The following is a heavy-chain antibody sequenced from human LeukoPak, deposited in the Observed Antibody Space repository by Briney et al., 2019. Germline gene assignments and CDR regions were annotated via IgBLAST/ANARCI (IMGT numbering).Heavy chain of an antibody. Sequence: PSETLSLTCTVSGGSISSYYWSWIRQPPGKGLEWIGYIYYSGSTNYNPSLKSRVTISVDTSKNQFSLKLSSVTAADTAVYYCARAPSFSLASLDYWGQGTLVTVSS. CDR3: ARAPSFSLASLDY. CDR1: GGSISSYY. V-gene: IGHV4-59*01. CDR2: IYYSGST. D-gene: IGHD2/OR15-2a*01. J-gene: IGHJ4*02.